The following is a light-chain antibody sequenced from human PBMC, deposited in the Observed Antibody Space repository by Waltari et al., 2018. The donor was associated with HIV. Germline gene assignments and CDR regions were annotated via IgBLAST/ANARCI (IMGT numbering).Light chain of an antibody. CDR2: DAS. Sequence: EIVLTQSPATLSLSPGARVTLSCRASQSVSDFLAWYQHKSGQAPRLLIFDASNRATGIPARFSGSGSGTDFTLTISSLEPEDFAVYFCQQRSDWRRLTFGGGTRLEIK. J-gene: IGKJ4*01. CDR3: QQRSDWRRLT. CDR1: QSVSDF. V-gene: IGKV3-11*01.